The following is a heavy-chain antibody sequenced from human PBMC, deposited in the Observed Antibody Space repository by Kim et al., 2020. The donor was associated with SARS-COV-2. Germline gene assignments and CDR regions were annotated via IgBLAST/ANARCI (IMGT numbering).Heavy chain of an antibody. CDR3: ANGGNYCSGGSCVDY. V-gene: IGHV4-34*01. J-gene: IGHJ4*02. CDR2: VNHSGST. Sequence: SETLSLTCAVYGGSLSGYYWSWIRQPPGKGLEWIGEVNHSGSTNYNPSLKSRVTISVDTSKNQFSLKLSSVTAADTAVYYCANGGNYCSGGSCVDYWGQG. D-gene: IGHD2-15*01. CDR1: GGSLSGYY.